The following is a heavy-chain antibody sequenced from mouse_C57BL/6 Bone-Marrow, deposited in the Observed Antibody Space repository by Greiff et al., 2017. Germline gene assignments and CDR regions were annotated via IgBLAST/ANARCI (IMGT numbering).Heavy chain of an antibody. J-gene: IGHJ3*01. Sequence: VQLQQSGAELARPGASVKLSCKASGYTFTSYGISWVKQRTGQGLEWIGEIYPRSGNTYYNEKFKGKATLTADKSSSTAYMDLRSLTSEDSAVYFCARSGLRRFAYWGQGTLVTVSA. V-gene: IGHV1-81*01. CDR3: ARSGLRRFAY. D-gene: IGHD1-1*01. CDR2: IYPRSGNT. CDR1: GYTFTSYG.